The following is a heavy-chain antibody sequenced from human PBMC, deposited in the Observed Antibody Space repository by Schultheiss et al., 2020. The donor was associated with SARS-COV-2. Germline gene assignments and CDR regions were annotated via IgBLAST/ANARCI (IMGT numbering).Heavy chain of an antibody. J-gene: IGHJ4*02. Sequence: GESLKISCAASGFTFSNSAMNWVRQAPGKGLEWVSTISGDATSTYYADSVKGRFTISRDNSKNTLYLQMNSLRAEDTAVYYCAKKGSSGWYGKYYFDYWGQGTLVTVSS. V-gene: IGHV3-23*01. CDR1: GFTFSNSA. CDR2: ISGDATST. D-gene: IGHD6-19*01. CDR3: AKKGSSGWYGKYYFDY.